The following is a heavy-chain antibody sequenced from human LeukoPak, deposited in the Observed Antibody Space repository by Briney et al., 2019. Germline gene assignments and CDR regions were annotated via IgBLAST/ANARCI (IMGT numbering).Heavy chain of an antibody. CDR1: GGSISSSSYY. CDR3: ATDPIFDY. V-gene: IGHV4-39*01. Sequence: PSETLSLTCTVSGGSISSSSYYWGWFRQPPGKGLEWIGSIYYSGSTYYNPSLKSRVTISVDTSKNQFSLKLSSVTAADTAVYYCATDPIFDYWGQGTLVTVSS. CDR2: IYYSGST. J-gene: IGHJ4*02.